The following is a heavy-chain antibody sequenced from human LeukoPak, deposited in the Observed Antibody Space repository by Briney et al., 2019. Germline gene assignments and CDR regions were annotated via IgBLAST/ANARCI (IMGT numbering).Heavy chain of an antibody. D-gene: IGHD2-21*02. Sequence: ASVKVSCKASGYTFTNYYIHWVRQAPGQGLEWMGIINPSGGSTTYAQKFQGRVTMTGDTSTSTIYMELSSLRSEDTAVYYCARDFLGDYYREIFDYWGQGTLVTVSA. CDR3: ARDFLGDYYREIFDY. CDR2: INPSGGST. J-gene: IGHJ4*02. CDR1: GYTFTNYY. V-gene: IGHV1-46*01.